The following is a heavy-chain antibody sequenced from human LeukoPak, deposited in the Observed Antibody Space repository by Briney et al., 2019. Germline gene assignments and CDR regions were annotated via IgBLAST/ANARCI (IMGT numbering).Heavy chain of an antibody. CDR2: INHSGST. CDR3: ARVPRNYYGPDV. J-gene: IGHJ6*04. V-gene: IGHV4-34*01. Sequence: SETLSLTCAVYGGSFSGYYWSWIRQPPGKGLEWIGEINHSGSTNYNPSLKSRVTISVDTSKNQFSLKLSSVTAADTAVYYCARVPRNYYGPDVWGKGTTVTISS. CDR1: GGSFSGYY.